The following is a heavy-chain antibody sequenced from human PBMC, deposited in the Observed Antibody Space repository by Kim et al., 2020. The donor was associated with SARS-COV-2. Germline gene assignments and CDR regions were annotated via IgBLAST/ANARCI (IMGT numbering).Heavy chain of an antibody. V-gene: IGHV3-11*01. CDR3: ARSYGITVGY. Sequence: GGSLRLSCAASGFTFSDYSMSWIRQAPGKGLEWISYISKSGRTIYYADSVKGRFTISRDNAMNSLYLQMNSLRAEDTAVYYCARSYGITVGYWGQGTLVPVSS. J-gene: IGHJ4*02. CDR1: GFTFSDYS. CDR2: ISKSGRTI. D-gene: IGHD3-10*01.